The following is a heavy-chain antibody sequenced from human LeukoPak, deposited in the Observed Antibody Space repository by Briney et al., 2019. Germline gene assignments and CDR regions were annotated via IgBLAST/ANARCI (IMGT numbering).Heavy chain of an antibody. Sequence: PSQTLSLTCTVSGGSISSGGYYWSWVRQHPGKGLEWIGYIYYSGSTYYNPSLKSRVTISVDTSKNQFSLKLSSVTAADKAVYXXXXGGSGWFLDYWGQGTLVTVSS. CDR2: IYYSGST. CDR3: XXGGSGWFLDY. J-gene: IGHJ4*02. CDR1: GGSISSGGYY. D-gene: IGHD6-19*01. V-gene: IGHV4-31*03.